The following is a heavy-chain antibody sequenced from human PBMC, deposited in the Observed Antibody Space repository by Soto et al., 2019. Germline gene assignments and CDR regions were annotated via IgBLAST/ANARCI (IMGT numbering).Heavy chain of an antibody. CDR3: SRGHECGGNCAAFDV. CDR1: GGTFRTES. D-gene: IGHD2-21*01. V-gene: IGHV1-69*13. Sequence: QVHLVQSGAEVKKPGSSVKVSCKYSGGTFRTESINWVRQAPGQGLEWMGGILPFFGTADYAPRLQGRVTITADGVTTAASRELSSLTSQATAVYFCSRGHECGGNCAAFDVWGQGKMVTVSS. CDR2: ILPFFGTA. J-gene: IGHJ3*01.